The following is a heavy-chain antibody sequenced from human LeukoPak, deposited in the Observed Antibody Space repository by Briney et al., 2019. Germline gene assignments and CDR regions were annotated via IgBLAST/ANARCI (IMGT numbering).Heavy chain of an antibody. CDR2: ISSSSSYI. CDR3: AREIGGSYSY. D-gene: IGHD1-26*01. CDR1: GFTFSDYY. V-gene: IGHV3-21*01. J-gene: IGHJ4*02. Sequence: PGGSLRLSCAASGFTFSDYYMNWVRQAPGKGLEWVSSISSSSSYIYYADSVKGRFTISRDNAKNSLYLQMNSLRAEDTAVYYCAREIGGSYSYWGQGTLVTVSS.